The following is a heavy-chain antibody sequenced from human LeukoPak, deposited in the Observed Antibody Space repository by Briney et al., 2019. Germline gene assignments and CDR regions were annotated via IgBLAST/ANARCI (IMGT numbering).Heavy chain of an antibody. Sequence: GGSLRLSCAASGFTFSSYAMSWARQAPGKGLEWVSAISGSGGSTYYADSVKGRFTISRDNSKNTLYLQMNSLRAEDTAVYYCAKGGKWDVTPFDYWGQGTLVTVSS. CDR3: AKGGKWDVTPFDY. D-gene: IGHD1-26*01. CDR2: ISGSGGST. J-gene: IGHJ4*02. CDR1: GFTFSSYA. V-gene: IGHV3-23*01.